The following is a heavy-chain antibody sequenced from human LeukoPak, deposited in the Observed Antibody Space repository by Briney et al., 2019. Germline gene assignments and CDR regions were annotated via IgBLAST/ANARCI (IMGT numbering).Heavy chain of an antibody. J-gene: IGHJ4*02. V-gene: IGHV4-39*01. Sequence: SETLSLTCNVSGGAISSTDYYWGWIRQPPGKGLDWIGGIYYSGITYYSPSLKSRVTISVDTSHNQFSLKLNSVTAADTALYYCARHPPYGSRNWGAYYFDSWGQGTLVTVSS. CDR1: GGAISSTDYY. CDR2: IYYSGIT. D-gene: IGHD3-10*01. CDR3: ARHPPYGSRNWGAYYFDS.